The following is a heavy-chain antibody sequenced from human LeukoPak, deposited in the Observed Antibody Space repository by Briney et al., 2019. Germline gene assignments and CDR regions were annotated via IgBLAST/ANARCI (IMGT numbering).Heavy chain of an antibody. CDR3: AKDIQGVAGN. CDR1: GFTFSSYS. Sequence: GGSLRLSCAASGFTFSSYSMNWVRQAPGKGLEWVSSISSSSSYIYYADSVKGRFTISRDNSKNTLYLQMNSLRAEDTAVYYCAKDIQGVAGNWGQGTLVTVSS. D-gene: IGHD6-19*01. CDR2: ISSSSSYI. V-gene: IGHV3-21*04. J-gene: IGHJ4*02.